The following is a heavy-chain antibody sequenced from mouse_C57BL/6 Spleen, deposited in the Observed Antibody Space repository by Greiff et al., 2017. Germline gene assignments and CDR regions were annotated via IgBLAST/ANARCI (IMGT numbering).Heavy chain of an antibody. CDR1: GYSITSGYY. D-gene: IGHD1-1*01. Sequence: VQLQQSGPGLVKPSQSLSLTCSVTGYSITSGYYWNWIRQFPGNKLEWMGYISYDGSNNYNPSLKNRISITRDTSKNQFFLKLNSVTTEDTATYYCARDGVLRSHFDYWGQGTTLTVSS. CDR3: ARDGVLRSHFDY. CDR2: ISYDGSN. J-gene: IGHJ2*01. V-gene: IGHV3-6*01.